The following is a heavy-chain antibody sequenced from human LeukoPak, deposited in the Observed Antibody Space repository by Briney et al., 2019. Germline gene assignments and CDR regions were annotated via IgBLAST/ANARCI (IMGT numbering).Heavy chain of an antibody. CDR2: INWNGGST. V-gene: IGHV3-20*04. Sequence: GGSLRLSCAASGFTFDDYGMSWVRQAPGKGLEWVSGINWNGGSTGYVDSVKGRFTISRDNAKNSMYLQMNSLRGEDTALYYCASEFTNPSAFDIGGKGTMVTVSS. CDR1: GFTFDDYG. CDR3: ASEFTNPSAFDI. J-gene: IGHJ3*02. D-gene: IGHD2-2*01.